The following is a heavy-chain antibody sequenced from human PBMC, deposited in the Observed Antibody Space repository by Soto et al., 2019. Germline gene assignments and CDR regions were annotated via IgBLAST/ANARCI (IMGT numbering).Heavy chain of an antibody. CDR2: IYYSGST. D-gene: IGHD3-9*01. CDR1: GDSITSSSYY. J-gene: IGHJ4*02. V-gene: IGHV4-39*01. Sequence: QLQLQESGPGLVTPSETLSLTCTVSGDSITSSSYYWGWIRQPPGKGLEWIGSIYYSGSTYYNPSLKSRVTISVDTSKTQFSLKLSSVTAADTAVYYCARQDRYYDILTGYYNTNPTFDYWGQGTLVTVSS. CDR3: ARQDRYYDILTGYYNTNPTFDY.